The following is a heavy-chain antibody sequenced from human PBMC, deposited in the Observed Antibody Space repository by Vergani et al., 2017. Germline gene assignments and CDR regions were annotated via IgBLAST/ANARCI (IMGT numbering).Heavy chain of an antibody. V-gene: IGHV3-9*01. D-gene: IGHD5-18*01. CDR3: AKDKRIGYSYGLVDY. J-gene: IGHJ4*02. CDR2: ISWNSGSI. Sequence: EVQLVESGGGLVQPGRSPRLSGAASGFTFDDYAMHWVRPAPGKGLEWVSGISWNSGSIGYADSVKGRFTIPGDNDKNSLYLQMNSLRAEDTALYYWAKDKRIGYSYGLVDYWGQGTLVTVSS. CDR1: GFTFDDYA.